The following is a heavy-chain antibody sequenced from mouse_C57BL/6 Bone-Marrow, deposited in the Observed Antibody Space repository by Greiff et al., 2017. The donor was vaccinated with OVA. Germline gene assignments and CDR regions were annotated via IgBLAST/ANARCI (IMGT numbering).Heavy chain of an antibody. J-gene: IGHJ4*01. D-gene: IGHD1-1*01. CDR3: ARDEENWVTTVVAEMDY. CDR1: GFTFSSYA. CDR2: ISDGGSYT. Sequence: EVKLVESGGGLVKPGGSLKLSCAASGFTFSSYAMSWVRQTPEKRLEWVATISDGGSYTYYPDNVKGRFTISRDNAKNNLYLQMSHLKSEDTAMYYCARDEENWVTTVVAEMDYWGQGTSVTVSS. V-gene: IGHV5-4*01.